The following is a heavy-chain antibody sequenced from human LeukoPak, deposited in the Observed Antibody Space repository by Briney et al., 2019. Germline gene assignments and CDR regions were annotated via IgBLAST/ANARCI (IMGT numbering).Heavy chain of an antibody. Sequence: SETLSLTCAVSGYSISSGYYWGWIRQPPGKGLEWIGSIYHSGSTYYNPSLKSRVTISVDTSKNQFSLKLSSATAADTAVYYCARKPSGRLDYWGQGTLVTVSS. CDR2: IYHSGST. CDR1: GYSISSGYY. D-gene: IGHD3-10*01. J-gene: IGHJ4*02. V-gene: IGHV4-38-2*01. CDR3: ARKPSGRLDY.